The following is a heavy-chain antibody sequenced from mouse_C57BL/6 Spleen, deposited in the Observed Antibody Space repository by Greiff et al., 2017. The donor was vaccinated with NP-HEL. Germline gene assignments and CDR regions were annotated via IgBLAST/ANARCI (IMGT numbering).Heavy chain of an antibody. CDR1: GFTFSDYG. Sequence: EVQRVESGGGLVKPGGSLKLSCAASGFTFSDYGMHWVRQAPEKGLEWVAYISSGSSTIYYADTVKGRFTISRDNAKNTLFLQMTSLRSEDTAMYYCARRQLGGAMDYWGQGTSVTVSS. V-gene: IGHV5-17*01. D-gene: IGHD3-2*01. J-gene: IGHJ4*01. CDR2: ISSGSSTI. CDR3: ARRQLGGAMDY.